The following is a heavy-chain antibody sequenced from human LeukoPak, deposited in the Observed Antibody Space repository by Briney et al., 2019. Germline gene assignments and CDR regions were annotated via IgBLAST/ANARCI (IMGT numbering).Heavy chain of an antibody. D-gene: IGHD3-22*01. CDR1: GYTFTSYG. V-gene: IGHV1-18*01. Sequence: ASVKVSCKASGYTFTSYGISWVRQAPGPGLEWMGWISAYNGNTNYAQKLQGRVTMTTDTSTSTAYMELRSLRSDDTAVYYCARMMTPRHYYDRSGYYYGAFDIWGQGTMVTVSS. J-gene: IGHJ3*02. CDR2: ISAYNGNT. CDR3: ARMMTPRHYYDRSGYYYGAFDI.